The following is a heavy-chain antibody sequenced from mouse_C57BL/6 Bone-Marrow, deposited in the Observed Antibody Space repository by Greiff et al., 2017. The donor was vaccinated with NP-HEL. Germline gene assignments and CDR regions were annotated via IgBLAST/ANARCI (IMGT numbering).Heavy chain of an antibody. CDR1: GFNIKDDY. CDR3: TKAAQVPWFAY. CDR2: IDPENGDT. V-gene: IGHV14-4*01. Sequence: EVKLQESGAELVRPGASVKLSCTASGFNIKDDYMHWVKQRPEQGLEWIGWIDPENGDTEYASKFQGKATITADTSSNTAYLQLSSLTSEDTAVYYCTKAAQVPWFAYWGQGTLVTVSA. D-gene: IGHD3-2*02. J-gene: IGHJ3*01.